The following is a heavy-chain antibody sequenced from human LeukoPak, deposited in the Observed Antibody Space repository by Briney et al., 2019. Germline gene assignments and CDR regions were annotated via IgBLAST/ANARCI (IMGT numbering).Heavy chain of an antibody. CDR2: ISAYNGNT. J-gene: IGHJ3*02. CDR1: GYTFTSYG. D-gene: IGHD3-22*01. CDR3: ARFGLSITMIVVVVDAFDI. V-gene: IGHV1-18*01. Sequence: ASVKVSCKASGYTFTSYGISWVRQAPGQGLEWMGWISAYNGNTNYAQKLQGRVTMTTDTSKSTAYMELRSLRSDDTAVYYCARFGLSITMIVVVVDAFDIRGQGTMVTVSS.